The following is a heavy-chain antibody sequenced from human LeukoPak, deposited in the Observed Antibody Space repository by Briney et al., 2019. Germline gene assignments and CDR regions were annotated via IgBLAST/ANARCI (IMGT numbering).Heavy chain of an antibody. Sequence: SETLSLTCTVSGGSISSGGYYWSWIRQHPGKGLEWIGYIYYSGSTYYNPSFKSRVTISVDTSKNQFSLKLSSVTAADTAVYYCARERPYSSGWYVNWFDPWGQGTLVTVSS. J-gene: IGHJ5*02. V-gene: IGHV4-61*08. CDR2: IYYSGST. CDR1: GGSISSGGYY. CDR3: ARERPYSSGWYVNWFDP. D-gene: IGHD6-19*01.